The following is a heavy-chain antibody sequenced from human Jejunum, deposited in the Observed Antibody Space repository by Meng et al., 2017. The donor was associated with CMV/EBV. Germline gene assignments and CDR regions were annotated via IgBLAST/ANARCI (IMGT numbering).Heavy chain of an antibody. CDR3: ARGQTNSWSTSYFFDY. CDR1: GFTFRDYY. D-gene: IGHD6-13*01. J-gene: IGHJ4*02. V-gene: IGHV1-46*01. Sequence: GFTFRDYYINWRRQAPGQGLEWMGVIDPSETITKYAQKFQGRITVTRFTSTGAVYMELRSLSSDDTAVYYCARGQTNSWSTSYFFDYWGQGTLVTVSS. CDR2: IDPSETIT.